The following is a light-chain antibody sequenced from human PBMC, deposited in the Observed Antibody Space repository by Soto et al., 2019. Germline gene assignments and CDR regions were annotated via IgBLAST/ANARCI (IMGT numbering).Light chain of an antibody. CDR1: QTVSSK. J-gene: IGKJ1*01. CDR3: HQRKSWPRT. Sequence: EIVMTQSPVTLSVSPGERATLSCRASQTVSSKLAWYQHKPGQAPRLLIYDTSNRATGIPARFSGSGSGTDFTLTISSLEPEDFAVYYCHQRKSWPRTFGQGTKVDI. V-gene: IGKV3-11*01. CDR2: DTS.